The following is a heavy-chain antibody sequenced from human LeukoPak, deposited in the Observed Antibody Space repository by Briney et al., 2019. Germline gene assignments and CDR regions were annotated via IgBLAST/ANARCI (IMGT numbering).Heavy chain of an antibody. CDR3: AREDCSSTSCYVNYFDY. J-gene: IGHJ4*02. CDR2: IYTSGST. Sequence: PSETLSLTCTVSGGSISSGSYYWSWIRQPAGKGLEWIGRIYTSGSTNYNPSLKSRVTISVDTSKNQFSLKLSSVTAADTAVYYCAREDCSSTSCYVNYFDYWGQGTLVTVSS. V-gene: IGHV4-61*02. CDR1: GGSISSGSYY. D-gene: IGHD2-2*01.